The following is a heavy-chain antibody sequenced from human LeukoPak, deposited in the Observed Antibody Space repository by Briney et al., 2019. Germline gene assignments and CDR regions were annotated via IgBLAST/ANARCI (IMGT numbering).Heavy chain of an antibody. J-gene: IGHJ4*02. D-gene: IGHD6-13*01. V-gene: IGHV3-7*01. CDR2: IKQDGSEK. CDR1: GFTFSSYW. Sequence: GGSLRLSCAASGFTFSSYWMSWVRQAPGKGLEWVANIKQDGSEKYYVDSVKGRFTISRDNAKNSLYLQMYSLRAEDTAVYYCARDRYISRSWGYDFDYWGQGTLVTVSS. CDR3: ARDRYISRSWGYDFDY.